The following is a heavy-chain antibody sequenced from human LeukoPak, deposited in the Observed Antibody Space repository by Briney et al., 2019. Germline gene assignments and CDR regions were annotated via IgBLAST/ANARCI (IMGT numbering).Heavy chain of an antibody. CDR1: VFTFSIYW. V-gene: IGHV3-74*01. CDR2: INSDGSDP. D-gene: IGHD1-14*01. J-gene: IGHJ4*02. Sequence: PGGSLTLSCAASVFTFSIYWVHWVRQAPGKGLVWVSRINSDGSDPIYADSVKGRFTISRDNPKHTVHLQMISLRAEDTAVYYCARAYRTNTHFDYWGQGTLVTPSS. CDR3: ARAYRTNTHFDY.